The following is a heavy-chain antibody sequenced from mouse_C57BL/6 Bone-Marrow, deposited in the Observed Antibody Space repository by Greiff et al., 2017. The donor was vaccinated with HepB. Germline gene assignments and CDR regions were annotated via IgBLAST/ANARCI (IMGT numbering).Heavy chain of an antibody. J-gene: IGHJ4*01. V-gene: IGHV7-1*01. CDR3: ARGYDYDAMDY. CDR1: GFTFSDFY. CDR2: SRNKANDYTT. Sequence: EVNVVESGGGLVQSGRSLRLSYATSGFTFSDFYMEWVRQAPGKGLEWIAASRNKANDYTTEYSASVKGRFIVSRDTSQSILYLQMNALRAEDTAIYYCARGYDYDAMDYWGQGTSVTVSS.